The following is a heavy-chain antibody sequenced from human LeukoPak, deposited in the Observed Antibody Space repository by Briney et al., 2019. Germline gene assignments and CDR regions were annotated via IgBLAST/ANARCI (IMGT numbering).Heavy chain of an antibody. CDR2: INHSANT. CDR3: ARAVGQPTDPSGGY. D-gene: IGHD3-10*01. CDR1: GGSFSGYY. J-gene: IGHJ4*02. Sequence: SETLSLTCAVYGGSFSGYYWSWIRQPPGKGLEWIGEINHSANTNYNPSLKSRVTISVDTSKNQFSLRLTSVTAADTAVYYCARAVGQPTDPSGGYWGQGTLVTVSS. V-gene: IGHV4-34*01.